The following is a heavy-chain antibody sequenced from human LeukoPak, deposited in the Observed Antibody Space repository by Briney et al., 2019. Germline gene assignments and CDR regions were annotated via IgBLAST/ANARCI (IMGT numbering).Heavy chain of an antibody. D-gene: IGHD3-10*01. V-gene: IGHV1-46*01. CDR3: ARDDGYYGSGSYSPVF. J-gene: IGHJ3*01. CDR2: INPSGGST. CDR1: EYTFTSYY. Sequence: GASVKVSCKASEYTFTSYYMHWVRQAPGQGLEWMGIINPSGGSTSYAQKFQGRVTMTRDTSTSTVYMEMSSLRSEDTAVYYCARDDGYYGSGSYSPVFWGQGTMVTVSS.